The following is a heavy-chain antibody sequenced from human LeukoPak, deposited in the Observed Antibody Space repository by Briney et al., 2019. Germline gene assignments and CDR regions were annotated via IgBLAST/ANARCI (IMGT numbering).Heavy chain of an antibody. D-gene: IGHD3-22*01. V-gene: IGHV1-69*06. J-gene: IGHJ4*02. CDR3: ASWYYYDSSGPVDY. Sequence: GASVKVSCKASGGTFSSYAISWVRQAPGQGLEWMGGIIPIFGTANYAQKFQGRVTITADKSTSTAYMELSSLRSEDTAVYYCASWYYYDSSGPVDYWGQGTLVTVSS. CDR2: IIPIFGTA. CDR1: GGTFSSYA.